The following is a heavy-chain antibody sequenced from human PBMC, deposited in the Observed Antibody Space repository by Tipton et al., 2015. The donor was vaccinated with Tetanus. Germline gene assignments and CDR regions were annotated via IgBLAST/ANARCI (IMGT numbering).Heavy chain of an antibody. Sequence: TLSLTCSVSGASISSYYWNWIRQVPGKGLEWIGYTHHSGNTNCNPSLSGRVTTSVDTSKNQFSLKMSSVTAADTAVYYCASMTPVDWYFDLWGRGTLVTVSS. CDR1: GASISSYY. J-gene: IGHJ2*01. D-gene: IGHD4-23*01. CDR2: THHSGNT. V-gene: IGHV4-59*01. CDR3: ASMTPVDWYFDL.